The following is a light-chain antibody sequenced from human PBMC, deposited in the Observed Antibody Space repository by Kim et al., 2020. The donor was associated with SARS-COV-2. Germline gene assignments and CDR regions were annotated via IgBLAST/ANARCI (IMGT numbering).Light chain of an antibody. J-gene: IGKJ1*01. CDR2: GAS. CDR1: QSVSSSY. CDR3: HQYGSSPWT. V-gene: IGKV3-20*01. Sequence: SPGVRATLPCRAGQSVSSSYLAWYQQKADQAPRLLIYGASSRASGIPDRFSGSGSGTDFTLTSSRLEPEDFAVYYCHQYGSSPWTFGQGTKVDIK.